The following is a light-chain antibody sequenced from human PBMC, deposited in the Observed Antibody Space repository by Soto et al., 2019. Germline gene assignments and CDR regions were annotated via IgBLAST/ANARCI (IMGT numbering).Light chain of an antibody. J-gene: IGKJ1*01. Sequence: ETVRTQTPATLSLSPGERATLSCRASQRISDNLAWSQQKPGQAPRLIIYTASIRATGIPARFSRSGSGTEFTLTISILQSEDSAIYYCHQYHDWPPWTFGQGTQVEIK. CDR3: HQYHDWPPWT. CDR1: QRISDN. CDR2: TAS. V-gene: IGKV3D-15*03.